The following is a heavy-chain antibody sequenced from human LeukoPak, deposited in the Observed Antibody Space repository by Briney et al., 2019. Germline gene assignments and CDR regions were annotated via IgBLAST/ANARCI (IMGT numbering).Heavy chain of an antibody. D-gene: IGHD1-26*01. CDR2: ISWNSGSI. V-gene: IGHV3-9*03. J-gene: IGHJ4*02. CDR3: AKDIVGGYQLGPTFDY. CDR1: GFTFDDYA. Sequence: PGRSLRISCAAPGFTFDDYAMHWVRQAPGEGLGWVSGISWNSGSIGYADSVKGRFTISRDNAKNSLYLQMNSLRAEDMALYYCAKDIVGGYQLGPTFDYWGQGTLVTVSS.